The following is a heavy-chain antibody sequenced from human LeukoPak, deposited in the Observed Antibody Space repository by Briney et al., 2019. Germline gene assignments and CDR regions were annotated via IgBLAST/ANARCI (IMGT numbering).Heavy chain of an antibody. J-gene: IGHJ3*02. CDR2: ISSSSSYI. V-gene: IGHV3-21*01. Sequence: PGGSLRLSCAASGFTFSSYSMNWVRQAPGKGLEWVSSISSSSSYIYYADSVKARSTISRDNAKNSLYLQMNSLRAEDTAVYYCARALLWYGDAFDIWGRGTMVTVSS. D-gene: IGHD6-13*01. CDR1: GFTFSSYS. CDR3: ARALLWYGDAFDI.